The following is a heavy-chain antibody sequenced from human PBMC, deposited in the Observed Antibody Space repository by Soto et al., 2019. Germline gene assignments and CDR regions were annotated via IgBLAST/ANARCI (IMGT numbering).Heavy chain of an antibody. V-gene: IGHV3-30*18. CDR3: AKDGLHYAGLDY. CDR2: ISYDGSNK. Sequence: QVQLVESGGGGVQPGRSLRLSCAASGFTFSSYCMHWVRQAPGKGLEWVAVISYDGSNKYYADSVKGRFTISRDNSKNTLYLQMNSLRAEDTAVYYCAKDGLHYAGLDYWGQGTLVTVSS. J-gene: IGHJ4*02. D-gene: IGHD4-17*01. CDR1: GFTFSSYC.